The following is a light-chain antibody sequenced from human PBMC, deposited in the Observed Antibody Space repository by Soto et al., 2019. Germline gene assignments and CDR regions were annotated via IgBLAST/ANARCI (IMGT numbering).Light chain of an antibody. CDR1: QSINSR. Sequence: IQMTQSPSTLSASVGDRVTITCRASQSINSRLAWYQQKPAKAPNLLIYKASTLQSGIPSRFSGSGSGKEFTLTISSLQPDDFATYYCQQYDSYSYTFGQGTKVDIK. V-gene: IGKV1-5*03. CDR3: QQYDSYSYT. CDR2: KAS. J-gene: IGKJ2*01.